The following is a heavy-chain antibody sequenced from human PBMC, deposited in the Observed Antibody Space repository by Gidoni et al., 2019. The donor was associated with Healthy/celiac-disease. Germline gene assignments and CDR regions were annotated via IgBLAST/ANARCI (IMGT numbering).Heavy chain of an antibody. Sequence: QLQLQESGPGLVKPSETLSLTCTVPGGSISSSSYYWGWIRQPPGKGLEWIGSIYYSGSTYYNPSLKSRVTISVDTSKNQFSLKLSSVTAADTAVYYCARLGEVRYSYGRFDYWGQGTLVTVSS. CDR1: GGSISSSSYY. D-gene: IGHD5-18*01. CDR2: IYYSGST. J-gene: IGHJ4*02. CDR3: ARLGEVRYSYGRFDY. V-gene: IGHV4-39*01.